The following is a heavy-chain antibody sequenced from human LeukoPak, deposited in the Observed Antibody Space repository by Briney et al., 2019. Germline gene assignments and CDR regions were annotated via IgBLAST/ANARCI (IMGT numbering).Heavy chain of an antibody. CDR1: GGSISSGSYY. CDR3: ARDGRPGEKAFDI. D-gene: IGHD3-16*01. V-gene: IGHV4-61*02. CDR2: IYTSGST. J-gene: IGHJ3*02. Sequence: PSQTLSLTCTVSGGSISSGSYYWSWIRQPAGKGLEWIGRIYTSGSTNYNPSLKSRGTISVDTSKNQFSLKLSSVTAADTAVYYCARDGRPGEKAFDIWGQGTMVTVSS.